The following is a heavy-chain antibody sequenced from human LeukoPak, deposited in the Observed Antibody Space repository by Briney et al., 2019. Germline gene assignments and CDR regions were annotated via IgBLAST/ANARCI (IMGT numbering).Heavy chain of an antibody. D-gene: IGHD6-19*01. V-gene: IGHV4-61*01. CDR1: GGSVSSSNYY. Sequence: SETLSLTCTVSGGSVSSSNYYWSWIRQPPGKGLDWVGFFSYNVHSDYNPSLKSRVTISVDTSKNQFSLRLTSVTAADTAIYYCARVSVAGTEPDYWGQGTLVTVSS. CDR2: FSYNVHS. CDR3: ARVSVAGTEPDY. J-gene: IGHJ4*02.